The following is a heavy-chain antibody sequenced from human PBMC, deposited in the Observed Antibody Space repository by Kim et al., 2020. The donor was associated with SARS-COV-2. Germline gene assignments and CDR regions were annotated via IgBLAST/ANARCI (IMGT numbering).Heavy chain of an antibody. V-gene: IGHV3-23*01. CDR3: AKGESGTYFGY. D-gene: IGHD1-26*01. J-gene: IGHJ4*02. CDR2: ITGSGDST. Sequence: GGSLRLSCAASRFTFSTSAMSWVRQAPGEGLEWVSTITGSGDSTYYADSVKGRFTISRDNSKNTLCLQMNNLRPEDTAVYYCAKGESGTYFGYWGQGTLVTVSS. CDR1: RFTFSTSA.